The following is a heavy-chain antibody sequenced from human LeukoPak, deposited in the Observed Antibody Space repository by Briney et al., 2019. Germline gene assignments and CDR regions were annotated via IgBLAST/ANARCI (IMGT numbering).Heavy chain of an antibody. CDR1: GDSIDSYY. CDR3: ARLRRIALAVSYYYGMDV. CDR2: IYYSGST. V-gene: IGHV4-59*08. Sequence: SETLSLTCTVSGDSIDSYYWSWIRQPPGKGLEWIGDIYYSGSTNYNPSLKSRVTISLDTSKNLYSLKLSSVTAADTAVYYCARLRRIALAVSYYYGMDVWGQGTTVTVSS. D-gene: IGHD6-19*01. J-gene: IGHJ6*02.